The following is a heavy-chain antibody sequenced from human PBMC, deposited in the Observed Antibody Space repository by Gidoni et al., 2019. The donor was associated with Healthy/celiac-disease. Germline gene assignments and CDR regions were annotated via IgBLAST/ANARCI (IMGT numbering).Heavy chain of an antibody. CDR3: ARDARATIFGVVKYPDY. J-gene: IGHJ4*02. Sequence: QVQLVESGGGVVQPGRSLILSCAASGFPFFHYALHWVRQAPGKGLEWVELMSYDGTNKCYTDYVEGRFTISRDNSENTVTLQKNSLRAEDTAVNYCARDARATIFGVVKYPDYWGQGTLVTVSS. CDR1: GFPFFHYA. V-gene: IGHV3-30*04. CDR2: MSYDGTNK. D-gene: IGHD3-3*01.